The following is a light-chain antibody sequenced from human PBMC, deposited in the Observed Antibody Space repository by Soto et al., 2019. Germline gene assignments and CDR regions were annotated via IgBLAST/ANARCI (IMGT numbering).Light chain of an antibody. CDR3: MQDLQTPIT. CDR1: QSLLHSNGYNF. Sequence: DIVMTQSPLSLPVTPGEPASISCRSSQSLLHSNGYNFLDWYLQKPGQSPQLLIYLGSNRASGVPDRFGGSGSGTDFTLKISRVEAEDVGIYYCMQDLQTPITFGQGTRLEIK. J-gene: IGKJ5*01. CDR2: LGS. V-gene: IGKV2-28*01.